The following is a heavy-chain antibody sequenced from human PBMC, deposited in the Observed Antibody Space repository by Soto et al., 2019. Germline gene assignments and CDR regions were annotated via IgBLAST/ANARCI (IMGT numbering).Heavy chain of an antibody. Sequence: EVQLLESGGGLVQPGGSLRLSCAASGFTFSSYAMSWVRRAPGKGLEWVSAISGSGGSTYYADSVKGRFTISRDNSKNTLYLQMNSLRAEVTAVYYCATPESRGFYDSRVYWGQGTLVTLSS. J-gene: IGHJ4*02. CDR1: GFTFSSYA. D-gene: IGHD2-2*01. CDR3: ATPESRGFYDSRVY. V-gene: IGHV3-23*01. CDR2: ISGSGGST.